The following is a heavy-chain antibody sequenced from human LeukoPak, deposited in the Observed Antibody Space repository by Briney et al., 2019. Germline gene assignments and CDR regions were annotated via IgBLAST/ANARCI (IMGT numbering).Heavy chain of an antibody. V-gene: IGHV1-69*13. CDR3: ARAPDRSSGVDAFDI. CDR1: GYTFTSYG. J-gene: IGHJ3*02. Sequence: GASVKVSCKPSGYTFTSYGISWVRQAPGQGLEWMGGIIPIFGTANYAQKFQGRVTITADESTSTAYMELSSLRSEDTAVYYCARAPDRSSGVDAFDIWGQGTMVTVSS. D-gene: IGHD2-15*01. CDR2: IIPIFGTA.